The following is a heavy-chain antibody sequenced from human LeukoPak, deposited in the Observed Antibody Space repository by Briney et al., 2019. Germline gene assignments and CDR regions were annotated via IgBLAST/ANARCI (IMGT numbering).Heavy chain of an antibody. V-gene: IGHV4-59*01. J-gene: IGHJ4*02. CDR2: IYYSGNT. CDR1: GGSISSYY. CDR3: ARDSVAGFDY. D-gene: IGHD2-15*01. Sequence: SETLSLTCTVSGGSISSYYWSWIRQPPGKGLEWIGYIYYSGNTNYNPSLKSRVTISVDTSKNQFSLKLSSVTAADTAVYYCARDSVAGFDYWGQGTLVTVSS.